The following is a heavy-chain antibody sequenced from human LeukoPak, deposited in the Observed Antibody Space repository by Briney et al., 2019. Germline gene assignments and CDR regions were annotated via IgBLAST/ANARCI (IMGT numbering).Heavy chain of an antibody. V-gene: IGHV4-39*07. CDR2: INHSGST. J-gene: IGHJ4*02. D-gene: IGHD5-18*01. CDR3: ARGVRIQLSI. CDR1: GGSISSSSYY. Sequence: SETLSLTCTVSGGSISSSSYYWSWIRQPPGKGLEWIGEINHSGSTNYNPSLKSRVTISVDTSKNQFSLKLSSVTAADTAVYYCARGVRIQLSIWGQGTLVTVSS.